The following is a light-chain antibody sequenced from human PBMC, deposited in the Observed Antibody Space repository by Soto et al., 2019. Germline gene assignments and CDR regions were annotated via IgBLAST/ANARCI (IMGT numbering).Light chain of an antibody. V-gene: IGLV2-18*02. CDR2: DVS. CDR1: GSDVGGYNR. CDR3: TSYASGSAYV. J-gene: IGLJ1*01. Sequence: QSALTQPPSVSGSPGQSVAISCTGTGSDVGGYNRVSWYQQAPGKAPKLLIYDVSNRPSGGSTRFSGSKSGNTASLTISGLQAEDEADYYCTSYASGSAYVFGPGTKVTVL.